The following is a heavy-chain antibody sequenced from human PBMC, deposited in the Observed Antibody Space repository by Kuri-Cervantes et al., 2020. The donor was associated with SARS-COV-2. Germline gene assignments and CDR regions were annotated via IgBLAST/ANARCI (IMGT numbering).Heavy chain of an antibody. V-gene: IGHV4-61*02. CDR2: FYTTERI. D-gene: IGHD5-18*01. CDR3: ARDWGYSYAEGAFDI. J-gene: IGHJ3*02. CDR1: GASISNGSYY. Sequence: SETLSLTCTVSGASISNGSYYWSWIRQPAGKGLEWIGRFYTTERINYNPSLKSRVTISVDTSKNQFSLKLSSVTAADTAVYYCARDWGYSYAEGAFDIWGQGTMVTVSS.